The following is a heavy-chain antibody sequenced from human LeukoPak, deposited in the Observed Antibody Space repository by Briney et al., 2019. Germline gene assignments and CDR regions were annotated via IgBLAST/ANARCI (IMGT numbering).Heavy chain of an antibody. V-gene: IGHV3-11*04. CDR3: ARAGILYALDN. CDR2: ISSTASSI. Sequence: SLRLSCTASGFTFTDYYMTWIRQAPGKGLEWLSHISSTASSISYPNSVKGRFTISRDNAKDSLYLEMNSLRVEDTAVYYCARAGILYALDNWGQGTLVTVSS. D-gene: IGHD2-8*01. J-gene: IGHJ4*02. CDR1: GFTFTDYY.